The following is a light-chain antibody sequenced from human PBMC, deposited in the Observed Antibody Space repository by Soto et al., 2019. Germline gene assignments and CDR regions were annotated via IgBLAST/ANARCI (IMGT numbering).Light chain of an antibody. J-gene: IGKJ5*01. CDR1: QSVSSN. Sequence: EIVMTQSPATLSVSPGERATLSCRASQSVSSNLAWYQQKPGQAPRLLIYGASTRATGIPARFSGSGSGTAFTLTISSLQSEDFAVYYCQQRNIWPPVNFGQGTRLEIK. V-gene: IGKV3-15*01. CDR3: QQRNIWPPVN. CDR2: GAS.